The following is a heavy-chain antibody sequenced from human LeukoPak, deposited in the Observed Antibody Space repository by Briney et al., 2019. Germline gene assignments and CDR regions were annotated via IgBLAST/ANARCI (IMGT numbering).Heavy chain of an antibody. V-gene: IGHV4-39*01. Sequence: SETLSLTCTVSGGSISSSSYYWGWIRQPPGKGLEWIGSIYYSGSTYCNPSLKSRVTISADTSKNQFSLKLSSVTAADTAVYYCARQRPLRRYYHYYGMDVWGQGTTVTVSS. CDR2: IYYSGST. J-gene: IGHJ6*02. CDR3: ARQRPLRRYYHYYGMDV. D-gene: IGHD3-16*01. CDR1: GGSISSSSYY.